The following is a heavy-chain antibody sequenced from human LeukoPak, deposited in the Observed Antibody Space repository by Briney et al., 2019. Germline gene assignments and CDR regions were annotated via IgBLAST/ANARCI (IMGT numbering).Heavy chain of an antibody. D-gene: IGHD6-6*01. CDR2: INPNSGGT. V-gene: IGHV1-2*02. CDR3: ASGDSSSPGYFDY. Sequence: ASVTVSCKASGYTFTGYYMHWVRQAPGQGLEWMGWINPNSGGTNYAQKFQGRVTMTRDTSISTAYMELSRLRSDDTAVYYCASGDSSSPGYFDYWGQGTLVTVSS. J-gene: IGHJ4*02. CDR1: GYTFTGYY.